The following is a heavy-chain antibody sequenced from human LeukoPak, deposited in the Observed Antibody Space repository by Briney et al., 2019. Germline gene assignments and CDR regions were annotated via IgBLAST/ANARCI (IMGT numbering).Heavy chain of an antibody. CDR1: GITFSSYA. CDR3: ARVGCSTSCYGFGYFYYYMDV. Sequence: GRSLRLSCAASGITFSSYAMHWVRQAPGKGLEWVAVISYDGSSQYYADSVKGRFTISSDNSKNTLYLQMNSLRAEDTAVYYCARVGCSTSCYGFGYFYYYMDVWGKGTTVTVSS. J-gene: IGHJ6*03. CDR2: ISYDGSSQ. D-gene: IGHD2-2*01. V-gene: IGHV3-30*04.